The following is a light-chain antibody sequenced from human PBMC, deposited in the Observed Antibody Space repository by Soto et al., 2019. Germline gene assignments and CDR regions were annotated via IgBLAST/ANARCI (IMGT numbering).Light chain of an antibody. CDR1: QSIRTY. V-gene: IGKV1-39*01. J-gene: IGKJ4*01. CDR2: ATS. CDR3: QQTSSAPPT. Sequence: DIQMTQSPSSLSASVGDRVTITCRASQSIRTYLNWYQQKPGKAPELLIYATSNLQSGVPSRFSGSGSRADFTLTISNHQPEDFATYYCQQTSSAPPTFGGGTKVEIK.